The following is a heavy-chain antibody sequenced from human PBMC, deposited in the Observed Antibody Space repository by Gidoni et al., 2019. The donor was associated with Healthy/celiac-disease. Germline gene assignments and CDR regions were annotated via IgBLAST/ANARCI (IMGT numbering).Heavy chain of an antibody. Sequence: QVQLVESGGGLVKPGGSLGLSCAASGFTFSDYYMRWVSQAPGKGLEWVSYISSSGSTIYDAASVKGRFTISRDNAKNSLYLQMNSLRAEDTAVYYCARAPAPPRYIWGSYLPSPYFDYWGQGTLVTVSS. CDR3: ARAPAPPRYIWGSYLPSPYFDY. J-gene: IGHJ4*02. CDR2: ISSSGSTI. CDR1: GFTFSDYY. D-gene: IGHD3-16*02. V-gene: IGHV3-11*01.